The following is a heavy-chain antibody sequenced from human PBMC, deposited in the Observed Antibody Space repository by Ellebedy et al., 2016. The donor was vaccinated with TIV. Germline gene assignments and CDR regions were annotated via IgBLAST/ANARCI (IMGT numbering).Heavy chain of an antibody. CDR1: VGTFSSYA. D-gene: IGHD5-12*01. CDR3: GRAESGGYAWDD. CDR2: IVPIFRTP. Sequence: AASVTVSCKASVGTFSSYAISWVRQAPGQGLEWMGVIVPIFRTPNYAQKFQGRVTITADESTSTAYMELSSLRSEDTAVYLCGRAESGGYAWDDWGQGTLVTVSS. V-gene: IGHV1-69*13. J-gene: IGHJ4*02.